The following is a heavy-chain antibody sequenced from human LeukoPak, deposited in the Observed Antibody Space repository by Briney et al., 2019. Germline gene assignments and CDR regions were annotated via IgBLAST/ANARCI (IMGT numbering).Heavy chain of an antibody. CDR2: IYYSGNT. V-gene: IGHV4-59*01. D-gene: IGHD3-22*01. Sequence: SETLSLTCTVSGGSISSYYWSWIRQPPGKGLEWIGYIYYSGNTNYNPSLKSRVTISVDTSKNQFSLKLSSVTAADTAVYYCARGSGYYYFGYWGQGTLVTVSS. CDR1: GGSISSYY. J-gene: IGHJ4*02. CDR3: ARGSGYYYFGY.